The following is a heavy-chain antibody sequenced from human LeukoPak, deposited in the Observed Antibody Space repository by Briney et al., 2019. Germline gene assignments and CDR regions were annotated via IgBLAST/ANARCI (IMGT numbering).Heavy chain of an antibody. CDR3: ARDEIYYDILTGYRHFDY. CDR2: IKQDGSEK. Sequence: GGSLRLSCEASGFTFSSYWMSWVRQAPGKGLEWVANIKQDGSEKKYLDSVKGRFTISRDNAKNSMYLQMNSLRAEDTAVYYCARDEIYYDILTGYRHFDYWGQGTLVTVFS. D-gene: IGHD3-9*01. J-gene: IGHJ4*02. CDR1: GFTFSSYW. V-gene: IGHV3-7*01.